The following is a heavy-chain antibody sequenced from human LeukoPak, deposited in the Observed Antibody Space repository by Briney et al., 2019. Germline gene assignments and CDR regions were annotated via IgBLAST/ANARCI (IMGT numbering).Heavy chain of an antibody. CDR2: VSNDGSKK. CDR1: GFTFSNYD. J-gene: IGHJ4*02. V-gene: IGHV3-30*03. D-gene: IGHD3-10*01. Sequence: PGRSLRLSCAASGFTFSNYDMHWVRQAPGEGLEWVAVVSNDGSKKYYADSVKGRFSISRDNSKKTLYLQMNSLRAEDTAVYYCARHGSGFNYWGRGALVTVSS. CDR3: ARHGSGFNY.